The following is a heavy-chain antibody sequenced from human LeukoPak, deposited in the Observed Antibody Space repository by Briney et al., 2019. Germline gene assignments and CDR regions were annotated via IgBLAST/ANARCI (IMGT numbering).Heavy chain of an antibody. V-gene: IGHV4-61*08. CDR1: GASSSSADHY. D-gene: IGHD1-26*01. Sequence: PSETLSLTCLVSGASSSSADHYWTWIRQPPGTGLEWVGYIYYSGSTNYNPSLKSRVTISVDTSKNQFSLKLSSVTAADTAVYYCARDGAWGGSYPIDAFDIWGQGTMVTVSS. J-gene: IGHJ3*02. CDR2: IYYSGST. CDR3: ARDGAWGGSYPIDAFDI.